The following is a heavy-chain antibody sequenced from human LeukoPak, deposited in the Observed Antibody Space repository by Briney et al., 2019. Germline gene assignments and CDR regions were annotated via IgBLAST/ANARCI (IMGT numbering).Heavy chain of an antibody. J-gene: IGHJ5*02. CDR1: GGSISSYY. Sequence: SETLSLTCTVSGGSISSYYWSWIRQPPGKGLEWIGYIYTSGSTNYNPSLKSRVTISVDTSKNQFSLKLTSVTAADTAVYYCARHEREQQLVNWFDPWGQGTLVTVSS. V-gene: IGHV4-4*09. CDR3: ARHEREQQLVNWFDP. CDR2: IYTSGST. D-gene: IGHD6-13*01.